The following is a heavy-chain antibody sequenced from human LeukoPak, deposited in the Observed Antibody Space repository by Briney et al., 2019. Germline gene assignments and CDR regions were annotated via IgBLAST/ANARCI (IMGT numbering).Heavy chain of an antibody. CDR3: TTIGGGYCSSTSCYRDY. J-gene: IGHJ4*02. D-gene: IGHD2-2*01. V-gene: IGHV3-15*01. Sequence: GGSLGLSCAASGFTFNKAWMTWVRQAPGRGLEWIGRIKTETDGGATDYGAPVKGRFTISRDDSKNTLFLQMNGLKTEDTAVYYCTTIGGGYCSSTSCYRDYWGQGTLVTVSS. CDR2: IKTETDGGAT. CDR1: GFTFNKAW.